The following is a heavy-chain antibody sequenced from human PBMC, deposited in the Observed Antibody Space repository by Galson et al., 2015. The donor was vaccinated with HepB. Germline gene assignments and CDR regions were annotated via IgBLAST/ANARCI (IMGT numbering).Heavy chain of an antibody. D-gene: IGHD3-16*01. J-gene: IGHJ5*02. CDR2: ISSNGGST. Sequence: SLRLSCAASGFTFRSYAMHWVRQAPGKGLEYVSAISSNGGSTYYADSVKGRFTISRDNSKNTLYLQMSRLRAEDTAVYYRVKGPGSAPLRNWFDPWGQGTLVTVSS. V-gene: IGHV3-64D*06. CDR1: GFTFRSYA. CDR3: VKGPGSAPLRNWFDP.